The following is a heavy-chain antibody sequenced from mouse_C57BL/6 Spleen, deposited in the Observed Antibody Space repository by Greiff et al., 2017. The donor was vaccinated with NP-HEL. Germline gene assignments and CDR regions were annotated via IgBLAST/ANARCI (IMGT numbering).Heavy chain of an antibody. V-gene: IGHV1-80*01. J-gene: IGHJ3*01. CDR2: IYPGDGDT. CDR1: GYAFSSYW. Sequence: VQLQQSGAELVKPGASVKISCKASGYAFSSYWMNWVKQRPGKGLEWIGQIYPGDGDTNYNGKFKGKATLTADKSSSTAYMQLSSLTSEDSAVYFCASTYYGSRTFAYWGQGTLVTVSA. D-gene: IGHD1-1*01. CDR3: ASTYYGSRTFAY.